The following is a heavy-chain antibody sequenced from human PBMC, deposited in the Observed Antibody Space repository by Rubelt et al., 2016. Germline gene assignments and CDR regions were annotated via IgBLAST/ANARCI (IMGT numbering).Heavy chain of an antibody. CDR1: GGSISSSSYY. CDR2: IYYSGST. V-gene: IGHV4-61*05. CDR3: ARLHGDYDWYFDL. J-gene: IGHJ2*01. D-gene: IGHD4-17*01. Sequence: QLQLQESGPGLVKPSETLSLTCTVSGGSISSSSYYWGWIRQPPGKGLEWIGYIYYSGSTNYNPSLKRRVTISVATSKNQFSLKLSSVTAADTAVYYCARLHGDYDWYFDLWGRGTLVTVSS.